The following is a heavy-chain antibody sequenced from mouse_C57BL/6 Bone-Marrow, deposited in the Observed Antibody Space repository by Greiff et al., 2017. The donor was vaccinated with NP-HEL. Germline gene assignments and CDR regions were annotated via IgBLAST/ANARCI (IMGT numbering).Heavy chain of an antibody. D-gene: IGHD1-1*01. CDR2: IYPGSGST. CDR1: GYTFTSYW. Sequence: QVQLQQPGAELVKPGASVKMSCKASGYTFTSYWITWVKQRPGQGLEWIGDIYPGSGSTNYNEKFKSKATLTVDTSSSTAYMQLSSLTSEDSAVYYCARGGVYYYGSSPAWFAYWGQGTLVTVSA. V-gene: IGHV1-55*01. CDR3: ARGGVYYYGSSPAWFAY. J-gene: IGHJ3*01.